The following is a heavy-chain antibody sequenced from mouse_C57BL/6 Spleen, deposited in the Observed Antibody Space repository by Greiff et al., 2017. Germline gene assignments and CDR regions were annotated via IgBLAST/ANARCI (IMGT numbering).Heavy chain of an antibody. V-gene: IGHV5-16*01. CDR1: GFTFSDYY. CDR3: ARDAAQAHAMDY. D-gene: IGHD3-2*02. CDR2: INYDGSST. J-gene: IGHJ4*01. Sequence: DVMLVESEGGLVQPGSSMKLSCTASGFTFSDYYMAWVRQVPEKGLEWVANINYDGSSTYYLDSLKSRFIISRDNAKNILYLQMSSLKSEDTATYYCARDAAQAHAMDYWGQGTSVTVSS.